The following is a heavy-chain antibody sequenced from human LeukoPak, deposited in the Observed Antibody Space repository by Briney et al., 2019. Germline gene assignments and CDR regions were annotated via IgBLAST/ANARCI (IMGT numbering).Heavy chain of an antibody. CDR2: ISGSGGST. V-gene: IGHV3-23*01. CDR3: AKTRGIFHYYGMGV. D-gene: IGHD3-16*01. J-gene: IGHJ6*02. Sequence: GSLRLSCAASGFTFSSYAMSWVRQAPGKGLEWVSGISGSGGSTYYADSVKGRFTISRDNSKSTLYLQMNSLRAEDRAVYYCAKTRGIFHYYGMGVWGQGTTVTVSS. CDR1: GFTFSSYA.